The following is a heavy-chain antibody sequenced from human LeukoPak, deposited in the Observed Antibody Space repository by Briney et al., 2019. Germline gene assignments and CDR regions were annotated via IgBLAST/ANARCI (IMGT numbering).Heavy chain of an antibody. V-gene: IGHV4-59*01. CDR3: AAFYDSSGYAIDPYYYYYMDV. CDR1: GGSISSYY. CDR2: IYYSGST. D-gene: IGHD3-22*01. Sequence: PSETLSLTCTVSGGSISSYYWSWIRQPPGKGLEWIGNIYYSGSTNYNPSLKSRVTISVDTSKNQFSLKLSSVTAADTAVYYCAAFYDSSGYAIDPYYYYYMDVWGKGTTVTVSS. J-gene: IGHJ6*03.